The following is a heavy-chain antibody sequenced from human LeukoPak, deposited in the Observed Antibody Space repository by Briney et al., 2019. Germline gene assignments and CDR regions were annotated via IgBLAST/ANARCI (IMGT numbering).Heavy chain of an antibody. J-gene: IGHJ4*02. CDR2: ISGSGGST. V-gene: IGHV3-23*01. D-gene: IGHD2-8*01. CDR1: GFTFSSYA. Sequence: PGGSLRLSCAASGFTFSSYAMRWVRQAPGKGLEWVSAISGSGGSTYYADSVKGRFTISRDNSKNTLYLQMNSLRAEDTAVYHCAKGNIVLMVYANFDYWGQGTLVTVSS. CDR3: AKGNIVLMVYANFDY.